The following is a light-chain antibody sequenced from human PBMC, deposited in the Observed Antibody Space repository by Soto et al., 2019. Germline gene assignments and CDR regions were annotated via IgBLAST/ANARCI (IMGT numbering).Light chain of an antibody. CDR3: QQYYSFPRT. CDR1: QSIRDY. Sequence: DIQMTQSPSTLSASVGDRVTITCRASQSIRDYLNWYQHKPGMAPQLLIYAASNLHSGVPSRFSGSGSGTDFTLTISCLQSEDFATYYCQQYYSFPRTFGQGTKVDI. J-gene: IGKJ1*01. CDR2: AAS. V-gene: IGKV1-39*01.